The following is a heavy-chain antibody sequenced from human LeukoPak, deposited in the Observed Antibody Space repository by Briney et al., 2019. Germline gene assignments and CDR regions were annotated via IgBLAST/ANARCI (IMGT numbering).Heavy chain of an antibody. CDR3: ARDTGGSWVVDAFDI. V-gene: IGHV1-69*13. Sequence: SVKVSCKASGGTVSSYAITWVRQAPGQGLEWMGGIIPIFGTANYAQKFQGRVTITADESTSTAYMELSSLRSEDTAVYYCARDTGGSWVVDAFDIWGQGTMVTVSS. CDR2: IIPIFGTA. D-gene: IGHD2-15*01. J-gene: IGHJ3*02. CDR1: GGTVSSYA.